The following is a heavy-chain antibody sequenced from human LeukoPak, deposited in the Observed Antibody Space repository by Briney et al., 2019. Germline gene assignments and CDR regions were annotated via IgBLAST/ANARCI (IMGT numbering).Heavy chain of an antibody. Sequence: ASVKVSCKASGYTFTSYGISWVRQAPGQGLEWMGWISAYNGNTNYAQKLQGGVTMTTDTSTSTAYMELRSLRSDDTAVYYCARDIVVVPAAIYKGRYFDYWGQGTLVTVSS. D-gene: IGHD2-2*01. J-gene: IGHJ4*02. CDR3: ARDIVVVPAAIYKGRYFDY. V-gene: IGHV1-18*01. CDR2: ISAYNGNT. CDR1: GYTFTSYG.